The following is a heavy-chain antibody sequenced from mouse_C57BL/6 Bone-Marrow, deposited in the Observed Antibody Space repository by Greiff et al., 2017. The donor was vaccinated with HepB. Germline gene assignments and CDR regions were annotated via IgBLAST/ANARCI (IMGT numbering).Heavy chain of an antibody. CDR1: GFTFSSYA. CDR2: ISSGGDYI. Sequence: EVKLVESGEGLVKPGGSLKLSCAASGFTFSSYAMSWVRQTPEKRLEWVAYISSGGDYIYYADTVKGRFTISRDNARNTLYLQMSSLKSEDTAMYYCTRGFYYYGSSYYVDYWGQGTTLTVSS. CDR3: TRGFYYYGSSYYVDY. D-gene: IGHD1-1*01. J-gene: IGHJ2*01. V-gene: IGHV5-9-1*02.